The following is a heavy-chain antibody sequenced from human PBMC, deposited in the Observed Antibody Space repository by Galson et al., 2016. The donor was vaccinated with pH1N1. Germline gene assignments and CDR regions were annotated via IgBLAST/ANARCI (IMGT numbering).Heavy chain of an antibody. J-gene: IGHJ4*02. Sequence: SLRLSCAASRFTFSTYWMTWVRQAPGKGLERVANIKQDGSQKYYVDSVKGRFTISRDNAKNTLYLQMNSLRAEDTAMYYCAREIGGRDSYWGQGTLVTVSS. V-gene: IGHV3-7*05. CDR1: RFTFSTYW. CDR2: IKQDGSQK. D-gene: IGHD3-3*01. CDR3: AREIGGRDSY.